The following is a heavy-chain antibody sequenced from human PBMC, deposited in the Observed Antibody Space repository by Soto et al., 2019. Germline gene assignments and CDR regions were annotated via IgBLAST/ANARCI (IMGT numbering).Heavy chain of an antibody. CDR1: GVSLSSTSW. J-gene: IGHJ5*01. CDR3: ARGLRQSRLSAGKEYNWFDS. V-gene: IGHV4-4*02. Sequence: VSGVSLSSTSWWSWVRQPPGKGLEWIGEIYHSGSTDYIPSLKSRVTISIDKSRNHFSLKLSSVTAADTAVYYCARGLRQSRLSAGKEYNWFDSWGQGTQVTVSS. D-gene: IGHD6-13*01. CDR2: IYHSGST.